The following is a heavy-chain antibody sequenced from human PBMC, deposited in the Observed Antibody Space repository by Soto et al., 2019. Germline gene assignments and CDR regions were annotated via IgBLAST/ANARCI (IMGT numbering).Heavy chain of an antibody. V-gene: IGHV3-30-3*01. CDR3: ARGASITVAGTSFDY. D-gene: IGHD6-19*01. J-gene: IGHJ4*02. Sequence: QVQLVESGGGVPQPGRSQRLSCAASGFTFSSHSMHWVRQAPGKGLEGVAVISFDGSYKYYADSVKGRFTISRDNSKNTLYPQMNSLRAEDTAVYYCARGASITVAGTSFDYWGQGTLVTVSS. CDR1: GFTFSSHS. CDR2: ISFDGSYK.